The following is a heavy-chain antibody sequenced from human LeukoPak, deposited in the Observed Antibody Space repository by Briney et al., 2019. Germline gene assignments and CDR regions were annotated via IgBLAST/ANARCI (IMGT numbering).Heavy chain of an antibody. J-gene: IGHJ3*02. Sequence: GGSLRLSCAASGFTFSSYGMHWVRQAPGKGLEWVAVIWYDESKEYYADSVKGRFSISRDNSKNTLYLQMSSLRAEDTAVYYCARNMGIWGQGTMVTVFS. D-gene: IGHD2/OR15-2a*01. V-gene: IGHV3-33*01. CDR1: GFTFSSYG. CDR3: ARNMGI. CDR2: IWYDESKE.